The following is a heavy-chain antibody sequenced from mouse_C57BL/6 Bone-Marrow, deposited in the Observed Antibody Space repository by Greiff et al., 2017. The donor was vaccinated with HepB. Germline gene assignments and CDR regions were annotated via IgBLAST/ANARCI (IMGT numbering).Heavy chain of an antibody. CDR1: GFTFSDFY. V-gene: IGHV7-1*01. CDR3: ARDAELGLWYFDV. J-gene: IGHJ1*03. D-gene: IGHD4-1*01. Sequence: EVKLMESGGGLVQSGRSLRLSCATSGFTFSDFYMEWVRQAPGKGLEWIAASRNKANDYTTEYSASVKGRFIVSRDTSQSILYLQMNALRAEDTAIYYCARDAELGLWYFDVWGTGTTVTVSS. CDR2: SRNKANDYTT.